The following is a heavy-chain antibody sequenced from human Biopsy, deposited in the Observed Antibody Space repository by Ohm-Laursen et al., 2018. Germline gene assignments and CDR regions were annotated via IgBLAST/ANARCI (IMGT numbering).Heavy chain of an antibody. CDR3: VRDQGYYSERTVPGYFDL. D-gene: IGHD2-15*01. CDR1: GDSISTSY. V-gene: IGHV4-59*01. J-gene: IGHJ2*01. Sequence: SDTLSLTCSVSGDSISTSYWSWIRQLTGKGLQWIGYIYYTGHTDYNPSLQSRVTISVDTSKNHFSLRLLSMTSAGTAMYYCVRDQGYYSERTVPGYFDLWGRGTLVTVSS. CDR2: IYYTGHT.